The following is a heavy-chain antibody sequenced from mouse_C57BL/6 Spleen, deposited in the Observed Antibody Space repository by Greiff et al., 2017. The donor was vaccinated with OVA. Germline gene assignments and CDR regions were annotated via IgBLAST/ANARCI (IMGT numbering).Heavy chain of an antibody. CDR2: IYPGDGDT. D-gene: IGHD2-5*01. V-gene: IGHV1-80*01. CDR3: ARGYSTRGYAMDY. Sequence: QVTLKVSGAELVKPGASVKISCKASGYAFSSYWMNWVKQRPGKGLEWIGQIYPGDGDTNYNGKFKGKATLTADKSSSTAYMQLSSLTSEDSAVYFCARGYSTRGYAMDYWGQGTSVTVSS. J-gene: IGHJ4*01. CDR1: GYAFSSYW.